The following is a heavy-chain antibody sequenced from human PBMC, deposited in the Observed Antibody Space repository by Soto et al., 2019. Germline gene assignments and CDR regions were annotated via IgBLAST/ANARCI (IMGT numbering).Heavy chain of an antibody. Sequence: QVQLVESGGGVVQPGRSLRLSCAASGFTFSSYAMHWVRQAPGKGLEWVAVISYDGSNKYYADSVKGRFTISRDNSKNTLYLQMNSPRAEDTAVYYCASRSSGWYALPYYYYGMDVWGQGTTVTVSS. V-gene: IGHV3-30-3*01. D-gene: IGHD6-19*01. CDR2: ISYDGSNK. CDR1: GFTFSSYA. J-gene: IGHJ6*02. CDR3: ASRSSGWYALPYYYYGMDV.